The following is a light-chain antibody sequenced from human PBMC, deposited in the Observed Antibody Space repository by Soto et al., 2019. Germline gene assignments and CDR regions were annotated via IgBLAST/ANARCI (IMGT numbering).Light chain of an antibody. CDR1: QSVSSY. CDR2: DAS. Sequence: EIVLTQSPAILSMSPGERATISCRASQSVSSYFAWYQQKPGQAPRLLIYDASNRATGVPARFSGSGSGTDFTLTISSLEPEDSAVYYCQQRRYWPVTFGQGTKVEIK. J-gene: IGKJ1*01. V-gene: IGKV3-11*01. CDR3: QQRRYWPVT.